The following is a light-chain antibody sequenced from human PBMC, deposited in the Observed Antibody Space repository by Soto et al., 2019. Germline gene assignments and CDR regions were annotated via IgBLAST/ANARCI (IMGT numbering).Light chain of an antibody. CDR1: QGISSW. CDR3: QQAISFP. V-gene: IGKV1D-12*01. J-gene: IGKJ3*01. CDR2: AAS. Sequence: DIQMTQSPSSVSASVGDRVTITCRASQGISSWLAWYQQKPGKAPKLLIYAASSLQSGVPSRFSGSGSRTDITVFITSLQPTNFATYFCQQAISFPFGPGTKVDIK.